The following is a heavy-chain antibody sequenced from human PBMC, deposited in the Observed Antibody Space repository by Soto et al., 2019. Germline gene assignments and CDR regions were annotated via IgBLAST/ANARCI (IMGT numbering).Heavy chain of an antibody. CDR1: GFTFSNYA. Sequence: EVQLLQSGGGLVQPGGSLRLSCAASGFTFSNYAMSWVRQAPGKGLECVSTINTNGVNRHYADSVKGRFSVSRDNSKNTLSLQMNSLRAEDTAVYYCTKDWQHDSRGQGTLVTVSS. CDR3: TKDWQHDS. J-gene: IGHJ5*01. V-gene: IGHV3-23*01. CDR2: INTNGVNR. D-gene: IGHD6-13*01.